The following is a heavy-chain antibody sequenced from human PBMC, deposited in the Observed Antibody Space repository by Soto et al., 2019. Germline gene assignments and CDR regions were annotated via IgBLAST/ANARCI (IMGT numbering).Heavy chain of an antibody. Sequence: QVQLVQSGAEVKKPGASVKVSCKASGYTFTSYDINWVRQATGQGLEWMGWMNPNSGNTGYAQKFQGRVTMTRNTSISTAYMELSSLRSEDTAVYYCARATGYCSSTSGYGYYMDVWGKGTTVTVSS. CDR1: GYTFTSYD. CDR3: ARATGYCSSTSGYGYYMDV. J-gene: IGHJ6*03. CDR2: MNPNSGNT. D-gene: IGHD2-2*01. V-gene: IGHV1-8*01.